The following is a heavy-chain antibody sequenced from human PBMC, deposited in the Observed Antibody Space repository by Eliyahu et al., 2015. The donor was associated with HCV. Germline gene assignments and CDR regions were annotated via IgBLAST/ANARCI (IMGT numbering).Heavy chain of an antibody. CDR3: ARDRYANGYFDY. V-gene: IGHV6-1*01. D-gene: IGHD2-2*01. CDR2: TYYRSKWYN. Sequence: SXSAAWNWIRQSPSXGLEWLARTYYRSKWYNDYSLSVKNXININXDTSKNQFSLHLNSVTPEDTAVYYCARDRYANGYFDYWGQGTLVTVSS. CDR1: SXSAA. J-gene: IGHJ4*02.